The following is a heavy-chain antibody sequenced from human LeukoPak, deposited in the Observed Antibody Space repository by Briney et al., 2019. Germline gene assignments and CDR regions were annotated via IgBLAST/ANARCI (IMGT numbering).Heavy chain of an antibody. Sequence: SEALSLTCTVSGGSISTYYWNWIRQPPGKRLEWFGYIYYSGSTNYNPSLKSRVTISVDTSKNQFSLKLSSVTAADTAVYYCARDRGSYYGFDYWGQGTLVTVSS. CDR2: IYYSGST. CDR3: ARDRGSYYGFDY. V-gene: IGHV4-59*01. CDR1: GGSISTYY. J-gene: IGHJ4*02. D-gene: IGHD1-26*01.